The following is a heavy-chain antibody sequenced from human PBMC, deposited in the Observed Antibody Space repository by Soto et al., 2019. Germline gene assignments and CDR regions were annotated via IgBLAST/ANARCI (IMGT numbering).Heavy chain of an antibody. Sequence: PAESLKISCKASAYSFTSHWIRWVRQMPGKDLERMGIIYPGDSDTRYSPSFQGQVTISADKSMSTAYLQWSSLKASDTAMYYCAIHSGYSSSSLVRDYHYCCMDVWYPGTTGT. V-gene: IGHV5-51*01. CDR2: IYPGDSDT. D-gene: IGHD6-6*01. J-gene: IGHJ6*02. CDR3: AIHSGYSSSSLVRDYHYCCMDV. CDR1: AYSFTSHW.